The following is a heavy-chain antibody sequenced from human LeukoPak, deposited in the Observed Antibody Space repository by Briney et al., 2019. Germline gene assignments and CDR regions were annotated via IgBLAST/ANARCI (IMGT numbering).Heavy chain of an antibody. CDR3: ARGCSGASCYEYGY. Sequence: TVKLSRKASRGTLSSYAIRGVPQPPGQGLEWMGRIIPILSIANNAQKVQGRVTTIADKSTSTAYMELSSMRSEDTAVYYCARGCSGASCYEYGYWGQGTLVTVSS. J-gene: IGHJ4*02. D-gene: IGHD2-15*01. CDR1: RGTLSSYA. CDR2: IIPILSIA. V-gene: IGHV1-69*04.